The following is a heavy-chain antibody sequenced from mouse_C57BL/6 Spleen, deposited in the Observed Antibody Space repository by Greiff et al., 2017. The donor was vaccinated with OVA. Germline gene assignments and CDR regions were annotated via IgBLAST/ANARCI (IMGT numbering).Heavy chain of an antibody. Sequence: QVQLQQSGAELVKPGASVKLSCKASGYTFTSYWMQWVKQRPGQGLEWIGEIDPSDSYTNYNQKFKGKATLTVDTSSSTAYMQLSSLTSEDSAVYYCASRHYGSSYVGFAYWGQGTLVTVSA. CDR2: IDPSDSYT. J-gene: IGHJ3*01. D-gene: IGHD1-1*01. CDR3: ASRHYGSSYVGFAY. CDR1: GYTFTSYW. V-gene: IGHV1-50*01.